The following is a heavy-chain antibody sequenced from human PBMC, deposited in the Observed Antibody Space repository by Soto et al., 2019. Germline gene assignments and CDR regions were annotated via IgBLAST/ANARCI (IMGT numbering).Heavy chain of an antibody. CDR3: AKDKPGTTSFDY. CDR2: ISDRGATT. V-gene: IGHV3-23*01. Sequence: EVQLLESGGGLVQPGGSLRLSCAASGFTISSYAMSWVRQAPGKGLEWVSAISDRGATTHYADSVKGRFTISRDTSKNTLSLQMNTLRAEDTAVYYCAKDKPGTTSFDYWGRGTLVTVSS. D-gene: IGHD1-1*01. CDR1: GFTISSYA. J-gene: IGHJ4*02.